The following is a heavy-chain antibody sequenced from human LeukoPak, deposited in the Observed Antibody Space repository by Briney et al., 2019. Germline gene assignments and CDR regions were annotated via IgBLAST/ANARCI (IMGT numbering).Heavy chain of an antibody. CDR2: INSGGGT. Sequence: GGSLRLSCAASGFTVSSNSMSWVRQAPGKGLEWVSVINSGGGTYYTDSVKGRFTISRDNSKNTLYLQMNSLRAEDTAVYFCARGLAHIWFGESSYYFDYWGQGTLVTVSS. CDR1: GFTVSSNS. D-gene: IGHD3-10*01. CDR3: ARGLAHIWFGESSYYFDY. V-gene: IGHV3-53*01. J-gene: IGHJ4*02.